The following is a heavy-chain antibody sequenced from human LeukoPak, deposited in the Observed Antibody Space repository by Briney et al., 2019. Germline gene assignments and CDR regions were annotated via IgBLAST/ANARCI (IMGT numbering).Heavy chain of an antibody. CDR2: IYGSGST. CDR1: GGSIVSSDW. CDR3: ARFYDFWTPTAPAFDI. Sequence: SGTLSLTCAVSGGSIVSSDWWSWVRQPPGKGLEWIGDIYGSGSTNYNPSLKSRVTISVDKSKNQFSLKLSSVTAADTAVYYCARFYDFWTPTAPAFDIWGQGTMVTVSS. V-gene: IGHV4-4*02. J-gene: IGHJ3*02. D-gene: IGHD3-3*01.